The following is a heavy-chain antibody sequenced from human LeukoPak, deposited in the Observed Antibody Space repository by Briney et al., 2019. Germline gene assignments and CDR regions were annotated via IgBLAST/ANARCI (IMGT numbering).Heavy chain of an antibody. J-gene: IGHJ1*01. V-gene: IGHV4-34*01. Sequence: PSETLSLTCTVYGGSFSGYYWSWVRQPPGKGLEWIGAINHSGSTNYNPSLKSRVTISVDTSKNQFSLKLSSVTAADTAVYYCARLLWYSSSSGHFQHWGQGTLVTVSS. CDR2: INHSGST. CDR1: GGSFSGYY. CDR3: ARLLWYSSSSGHFQH. D-gene: IGHD6-6*01.